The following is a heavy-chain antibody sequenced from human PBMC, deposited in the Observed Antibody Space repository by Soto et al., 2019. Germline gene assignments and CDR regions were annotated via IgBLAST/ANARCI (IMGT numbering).Heavy chain of an antibody. J-gene: IGHJ6*02. CDR1: GGSISSSSYY. CDR2: IYYSGST. Sequence: SETLSLTCTVSGGSISSSSYYWGWIRQPPGKGLEWIGSIYYSGSTYYNPSLKSRVTISVDTSKNQFSLKLSSVTAADTAVYYCARLGSGSYYIDDYYYYYGMDVWGQGTTVTVSS. D-gene: IGHD3-10*01. CDR3: ARLGSGSYYIDDYYYYYGMDV. V-gene: IGHV4-39*01.